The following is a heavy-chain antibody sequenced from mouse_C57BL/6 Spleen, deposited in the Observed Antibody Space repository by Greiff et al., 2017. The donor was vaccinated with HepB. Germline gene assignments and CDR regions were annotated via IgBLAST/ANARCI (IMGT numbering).Heavy chain of an antibody. J-gene: IGHJ3*01. CDR3: ARHEDTAGAFAY. CDR1: GYTFTEYT. V-gene: IGHV1-62-2*01. Sequence: QVQLQQPGAELVKPGASVKLSCKASGYTFTEYTIHWVKQRSGQGLEWIGWFYPGSGSIKYNEKFKDKATLTADKSSSTVYMELSRLTSEDSAVYCGARHEDTAGAFAYWGQGTLVTVSA. CDR2: FYPGSGSI. D-gene: IGHD3-1*01.